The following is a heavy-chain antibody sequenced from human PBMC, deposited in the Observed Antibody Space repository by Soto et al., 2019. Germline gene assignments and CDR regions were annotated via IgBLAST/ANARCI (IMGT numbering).Heavy chain of an antibody. CDR3: TDMRGQWLPRD. Sequence: SETLSLTCTVSGGSISSYYWSWIRQPPGKGLEWIGYIYYSGSTNYNPSLKSRVTISVDTSKNQFSMRLSSVTAADTAVYYCTDMRGQWLPRDWGRGIMVTVSS. V-gene: IGHV4-59*01. CDR1: GGSISSYY. CDR2: IYYSGST. D-gene: IGHD6-19*01. J-gene: IGHJ4*02.